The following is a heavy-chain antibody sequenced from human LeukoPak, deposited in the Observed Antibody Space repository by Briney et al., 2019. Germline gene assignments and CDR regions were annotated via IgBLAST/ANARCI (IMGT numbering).Heavy chain of an antibody. V-gene: IGHV4-59*01. CDR3: ARASTWIWFDP. D-gene: IGHD5-12*01. CDR1: GGSISSYY. CDR2: IYYSGST. J-gene: IGHJ5*02. Sequence: PSETLSLTCTVSGGSISSYYWSWLRQPPGKGLEWIGYIYYSGSTNYNPSLKSRVTISVDTSKNQFSLKLSSVTAADTAVYYCARASTWIWFDPWGQGTLVTVSS.